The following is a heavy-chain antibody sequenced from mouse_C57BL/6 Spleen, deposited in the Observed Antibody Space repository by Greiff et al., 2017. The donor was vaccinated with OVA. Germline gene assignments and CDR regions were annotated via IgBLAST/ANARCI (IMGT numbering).Heavy chain of an antibody. V-gene: IGHV5-16*01. Sequence: EVHLVESEGGLVQPGSSMKLSCTASGFTFSDYYMAWVRQVPEKGLEWVANINYDGSSTYYLDSLKSRFIISRDNAKNILYLQMSSLKSEDTATYYCARGWDGYDSHWYFDVWGTGTTVTVSS. CDR1: GFTFSDYY. CDR2: INYDGSST. D-gene: IGHD2-2*01. J-gene: IGHJ1*03. CDR3: ARGWDGYDSHWYFDV.